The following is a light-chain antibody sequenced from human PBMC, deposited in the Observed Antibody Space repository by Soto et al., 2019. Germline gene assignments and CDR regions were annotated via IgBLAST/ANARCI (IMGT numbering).Light chain of an antibody. V-gene: IGKV3-20*01. CDR2: GVS. J-gene: IGKJ4*01. Sequence: EIVLTQSPGTLSLSPGERATLSCRPSQSVSSYLAWYQQKPGQAPRLLIYGVSSRATGIPDRVSGSGSGTDFTLTISRLEPEDFAVYYCQQYVTSPLTFGGGTKVDIK. CDR1: QSVSSY. CDR3: QQYVTSPLT.